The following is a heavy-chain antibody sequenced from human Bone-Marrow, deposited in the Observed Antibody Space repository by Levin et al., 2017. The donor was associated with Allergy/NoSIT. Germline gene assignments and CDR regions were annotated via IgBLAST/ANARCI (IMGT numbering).Heavy chain of an antibody. V-gene: IGHV3-15*01. CDR1: GFTFSNAW. J-gene: IGHJ4*02. CDR2: IKSKTDGGTT. Sequence: GGSLRLSCAASGFTFSNAWMSWVRQAPGKGLEWVGRIKSKTDGGTTDYAAPVKGRFTISRDDSKNTLYLQMNSLKTEDTAVYYCTTGGPIVGATSCNYWGQGTLVTVSS. D-gene: IGHD1-26*01. CDR3: TTGGPIVGATSCNY.